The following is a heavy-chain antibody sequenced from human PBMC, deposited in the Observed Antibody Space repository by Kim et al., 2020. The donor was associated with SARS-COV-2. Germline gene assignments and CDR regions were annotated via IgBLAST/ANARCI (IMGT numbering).Heavy chain of an antibody. D-gene: IGHD3-3*01. CDR3: ARGGRRAYDFWSGYWLY. Sequence: SETLSLTCAVYGGSFSGYYWSWIRQPPGKGLEWIGEINHSGSTNYNPSLKSRVTISVDTSKNQFSLKLSSVTAADTAVYYCARGGRRAYDFWSGYWLYWG. V-gene: IGHV4-34*01. J-gene: IGHJ4*01. CDR2: INHSGST. CDR1: GGSFSGYY.